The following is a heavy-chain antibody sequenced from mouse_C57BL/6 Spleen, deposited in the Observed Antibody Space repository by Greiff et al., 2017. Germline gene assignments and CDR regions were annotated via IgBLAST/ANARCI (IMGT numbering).Heavy chain of an antibody. D-gene: IGHD1-1*02. CDR3: ARDGGSYAIDY. CDR2: ISDGGSYT. J-gene: IGHJ4*01. CDR1: GFTFSSYA. Sequence: EVMLVESGGGLVKPGGSLKLSCAASGFTFSSYAMSWVRQTPEKRLEWVATISDGGSYTYYPDNVKGRFTISRDNAKNNLYLQMSHLKSEDTAMYYCARDGGSYAIDYWGQGTSVTVSS. V-gene: IGHV5-4*01.